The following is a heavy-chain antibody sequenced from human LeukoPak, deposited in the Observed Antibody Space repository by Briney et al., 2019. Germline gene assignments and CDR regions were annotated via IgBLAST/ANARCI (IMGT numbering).Heavy chain of an antibody. CDR3: ARSNFPKGPYGDYSPPGY. D-gene: IGHD4-17*01. Sequence: SETLSLTCTVSGASVSSSNYYWSWIRQPPGKGLEWIGYIYYSGSTNYNPSLKSRVTISVDTSKNQFSLKLSSVTAADTAVYYCARSNFPKGPYGDYSPPGYWGQGTLVTVSS. CDR1: GASVSSSNYY. CDR2: IYYSGST. J-gene: IGHJ4*02. V-gene: IGHV4-61*01.